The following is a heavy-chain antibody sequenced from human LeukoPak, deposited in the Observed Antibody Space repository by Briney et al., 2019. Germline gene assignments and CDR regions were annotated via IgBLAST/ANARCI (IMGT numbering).Heavy chain of an antibody. V-gene: IGHV3-23*01. CDR3: AKGSSSSRPYYFGY. D-gene: IGHD6-6*01. J-gene: IGHJ4*02. CDR2: ITGNGGDT. Sequence: GGSLRLSCAASGFTFSSYAMSWVRQTPGKGLEWVSAITGNGGDTYSADSVKGRLTISRDNSKNTLYLQMDSLRAEDAAVYYCAKGSSSSRPYYFGYWGQGTLVTVSS. CDR1: GFTFSSYA.